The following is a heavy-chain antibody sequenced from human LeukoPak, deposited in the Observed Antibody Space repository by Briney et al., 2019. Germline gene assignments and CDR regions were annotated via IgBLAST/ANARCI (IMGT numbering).Heavy chain of an antibody. CDR3: ARGSYDVLTGFSTFGEY. J-gene: IGHJ4*02. CDR2: IYYSGST. V-gene: IGHV4-39*01. Sequence: KPGGSLRLSCAASGFTVSSSFMSWVRQPPGKGLEWIGSIYYSGSTYYNPSLKSRVTVSLDTSKNQFSLKVNSVTAADTAVYYCARGSYDVLTGFSTFGEYWGQGTLLTVSS. CDR1: GFTVSSSF. D-gene: IGHD3-9*01.